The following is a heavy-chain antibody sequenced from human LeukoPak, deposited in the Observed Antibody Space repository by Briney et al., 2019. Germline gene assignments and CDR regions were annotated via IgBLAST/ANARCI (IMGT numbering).Heavy chain of an antibody. J-gene: IGHJ4*02. CDR1: GFTFSSYG. Sequence: GGSLRLSCAASGFTFSSYGISWVRQAPGKGLEWVSAISGSGGSTYYADSVKGRFTISRDNSKNTLYLQMNSLRAEDTAVYYCAGIAVAGTGDYWGQGTLVTVSS. CDR3: AGIAVAGTGDY. CDR2: ISGSGGST. V-gene: IGHV3-23*01. D-gene: IGHD6-19*01.